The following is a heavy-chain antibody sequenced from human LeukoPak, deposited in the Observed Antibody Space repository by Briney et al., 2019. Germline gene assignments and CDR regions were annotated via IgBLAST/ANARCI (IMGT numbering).Heavy chain of an antibody. J-gene: IGHJ4*02. CDR1: GGSFSGYY. CDR2: INHSGST. D-gene: IGHD2-2*01. CDR3: ARGPYCSSTSCYGEGFDY. Sequence: SETLSLTCAVYGGSFSGYYWGWIRQPPGKGLEWIGEINHSGSTNYNPSLKSRVTISVDTSKNQFSLKLSSVTAADTAVYYCARGPYCSSTSCYGEGFDYWGQGTLVTVSS. V-gene: IGHV4-34*01.